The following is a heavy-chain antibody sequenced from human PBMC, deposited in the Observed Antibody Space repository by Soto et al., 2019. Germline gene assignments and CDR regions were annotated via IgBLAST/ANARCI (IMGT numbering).Heavy chain of an antibody. V-gene: IGHV1-69*13. J-gene: IGHJ6*02. CDR3: ARPESSPHRPYYYYGMEV. Sequence: SVKVSCKASGGTFSSYAISWVRQAPGQGLEWMGGIIPIFGTANYAQKFQGRVTITADESTSTAYMELSSLRSEDTAVYYCARPESSPHRPYYYYGMEVSGPGTTVTVSS. D-gene: IGHD3-16*02. CDR1: GGTFSSYA. CDR2: IIPIFGTA.